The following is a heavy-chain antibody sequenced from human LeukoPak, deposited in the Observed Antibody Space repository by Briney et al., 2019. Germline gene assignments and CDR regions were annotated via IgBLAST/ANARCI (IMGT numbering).Heavy chain of an antibody. CDR3: AKVSWANYFDY. Sequence: GGSLRLSCAASGFSFSSYAMSWVRQAPGKGLGWVSAISGSGGNTYYADSVRGRFTISRDNSKNTLYLQMNSLRAEDTAIYYCAKVSWANYFDYRGQGTLVTVSS. CDR1: GFSFSSYA. J-gene: IGHJ4*02. D-gene: IGHD6-13*01. V-gene: IGHV3-23*01. CDR2: ISGSGGNT.